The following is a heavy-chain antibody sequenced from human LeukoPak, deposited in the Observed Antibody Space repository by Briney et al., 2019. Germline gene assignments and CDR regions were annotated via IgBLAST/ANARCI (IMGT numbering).Heavy chain of an antibody. D-gene: IGHD3-10*01. V-gene: IGHV1-69*06. J-gene: IGHJ6*03. CDR1: GGTFSSYA. Sequence: SVKVSCKASGGTFSSYAISWVRQAPGQGLEWMGGIIPIFGTANYAQKFQGRVTITADKSTSTAYMELSSLRSEDTAVYYCARVEEGYGSGRRENYYYYYMDVWGKGTTVTISS. CDR2: IIPIFGTA. CDR3: ARVEEGYGSGRRENYYYYYMDV.